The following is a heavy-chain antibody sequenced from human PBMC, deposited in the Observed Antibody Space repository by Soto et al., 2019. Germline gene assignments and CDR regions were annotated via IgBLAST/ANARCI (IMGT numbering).Heavy chain of an antibody. V-gene: IGHV4-31*03. CDR2: IYYSGRT. J-gene: IGHJ5*02. D-gene: IGHD3-22*01. CDR1: YDSISSVGFY. CDR3: ARGYSSGYLGNWFDP. Sequence: QVQLQESGPGLVKPSQTLSLTCTVSYDSISSVGFYWSWIRQHPGKGLGWIGYIYYSGRTSYTPSLRSRVTISADTSKNQFSLNLNTVTGADTAVYYCARGYSSGYLGNWFDPWGQGTLVTVSS.